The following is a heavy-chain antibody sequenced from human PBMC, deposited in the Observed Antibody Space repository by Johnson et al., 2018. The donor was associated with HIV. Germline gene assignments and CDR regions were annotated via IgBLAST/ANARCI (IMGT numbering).Heavy chain of an antibody. CDR2: IKQDGSEK. V-gene: IGHV3-7*01. J-gene: IGHJ3*02. CDR1: GFTFSSYW. Sequence: VQLVESGGGLVQPGGSLRLSCAASGFTFSSYWMSWVRQAPGKGLAWVANIKQDGSEKYYVDSVKGRFNISRDNAKNSLYLRMNSLRAEDTSVYDGAREAGTDIVGAADDAFDIWGQWTMVTVSS. D-gene: IGHD1-26*01. CDR3: AREAGTDIVGAADDAFDI.